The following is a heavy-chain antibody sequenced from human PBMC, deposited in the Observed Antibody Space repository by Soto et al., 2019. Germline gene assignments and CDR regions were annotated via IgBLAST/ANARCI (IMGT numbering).Heavy chain of an antibody. Sequence: PGVSLRLSCAASGCTFSSYAMSWVRQAPGKGLEWVSAISGSGGSTYYADSVKGRFTISRDNSKNTLYLQMNSLRAEDTAVYYCASLAFDIVVVPAATTRNDAFDIRGQGTMVT. D-gene: IGHD2-2*01. CDR1: GCTFSSYA. J-gene: IGHJ3*02. CDR3: ASLAFDIVVVPAATTRNDAFDI. CDR2: ISGSGGST. V-gene: IGHV3-23*01.